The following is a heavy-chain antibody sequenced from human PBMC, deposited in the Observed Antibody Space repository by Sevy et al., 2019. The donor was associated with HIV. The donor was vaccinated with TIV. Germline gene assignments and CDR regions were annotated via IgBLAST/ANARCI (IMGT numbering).Heavy chain of an antibody. CDR2: ISAYNGNT. V-gene: IGHV1-18*01. D-gene: IGHD3-10*01. Sequence: ASVKVSCKASGYTFTSYGISWVRQAPGQGLEWMGWISAYNGNTNYAQKLQGRVTMTTDTSTSTAYMELRSLGSDDTAVYYCARVMEGSGDNWFDPWGQGTLVTVSS. CDR3: ARVMEGSGDNWFDP. J-gene: IGHJ5*02. CDR1: GYTFTSYG.